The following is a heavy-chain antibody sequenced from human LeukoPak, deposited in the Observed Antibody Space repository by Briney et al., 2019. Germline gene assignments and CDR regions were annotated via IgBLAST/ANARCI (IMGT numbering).Heavy chain of an antibody. V-gene: IGHV4-59*08. D-gene: IGHD3-10*01. Sequence: SETLSLTCTVSGASISSYYWSWIRQPPGKGLEWIGYISYSGSTNYNPSLKSRVTMSVDTSKNQFSLKLSSVTAADTAVYYCARHYYTNAFDIWGQGTMVTVSS. J-gene: IGHJ3*02. CDR2: ISYSGST. CDR1: GASISSYY. CDR3: ARHYYTNAFDI.